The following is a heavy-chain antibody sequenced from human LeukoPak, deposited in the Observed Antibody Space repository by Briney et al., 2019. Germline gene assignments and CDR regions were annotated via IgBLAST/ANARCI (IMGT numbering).Heavy chain of an antibody. CDR2: ISYDGSNK. J-gene: IGHJ6*02. D-gene: IGHD3-3*01. V-gene: IGHV3-30*04. Sequence: GGSLRLSCAASGFTFSSYAMHWVRQAPGKGLEWVAVISYDGSNKYYADSVKGRFTISRDNSKNTLYLQMNSLRAEDTAVYYCAKDKGYDFWSAPLYYYYYGMDVWGQGTTVTVSS. CDR1: GFTFSSYA. CDR3: AKDKGYDFWSAPLYYYYYGMDV.